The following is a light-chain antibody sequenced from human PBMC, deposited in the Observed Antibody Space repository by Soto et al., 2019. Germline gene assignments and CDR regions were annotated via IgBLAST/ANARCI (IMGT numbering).Light chain of an antibody. CDR2: DVS. CDR3: SSYTGSSIVV. V-gene: IGLV2-14*03. Sequence: QSALTQPASVSGSPGQSITISCTGTSSDVGGYNYVSWYQLHPGKAPKLMIYDVSHRPSGVSNRFSGSKSGNTASLTISGFQAEDEADYYCSSYTGSSIVVFGGGTKVTVL. CDR1: SSDVGGYNY. J-gene: IGLJ2*01.